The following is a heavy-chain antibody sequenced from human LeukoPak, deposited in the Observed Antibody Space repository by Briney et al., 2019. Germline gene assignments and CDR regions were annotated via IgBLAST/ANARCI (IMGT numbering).Heavy chain of an antibody. D-gene: IGHD3-22*01. J-gene: IGHJ4*02. Sequence: PGRSLRLSCAASGFTFSSYGMHWVRQAPGKGLEWVAAISYDGSNKYYADSVKGRFTISRDNSKNTLYLQMNSLRAEDTAVYYCAKDGIQNEDYYDSSGYLDYWGQGTLVTVSS. CDR2: ISYDGSNK. V-gene: IGHV3-30*18. CDR3: AKDGIQNEDYYDSSGYLDY. CDR1: GFTFSSYG.